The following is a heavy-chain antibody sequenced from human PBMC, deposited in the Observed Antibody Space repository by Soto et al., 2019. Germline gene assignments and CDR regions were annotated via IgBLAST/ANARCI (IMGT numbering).Heavy chain of an antibody. CDR3: AHSRSWYGYYYHGMAV. D-gene: IGHD6-13*01. V-gene: IGHV4-34*01. J-gene: IGHJ6*02. CDR2: INHSGST. CDR1: GGSFSGYY. Sequence: SETLSLTCAVYGGSFSGYYWSWICQPPGKGLEWIGEINHSGSTNYNPSLTSRVTISVDTSKNQFSLKLSSVTAADTAVYYCAHSRSWYGYYYHGMAVWGQGTTVTVSS.